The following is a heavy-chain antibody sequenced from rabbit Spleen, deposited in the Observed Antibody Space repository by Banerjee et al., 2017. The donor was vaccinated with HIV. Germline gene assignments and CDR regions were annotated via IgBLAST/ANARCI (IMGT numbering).Heavy chain of an antibody. D-gene: IGHD4-1*01. V-gene: IGHV1S40*01. CDR1: GFSISSSYW. Sequence: QSLEESGGDLVKPGASLTLSCKASGFSISSSYWICWVRQAPGKGLEWIACIWGGSSDYIYYASWAKGRFTISKTSSTTVTLQMTSLTAADTATYFCARSTFASGTYMNLWGPGTLVTVS. CDR2: IWGGSSDYI. J-gene: IGHJ4*01. CDR3: ARSTFASGTYMNL.